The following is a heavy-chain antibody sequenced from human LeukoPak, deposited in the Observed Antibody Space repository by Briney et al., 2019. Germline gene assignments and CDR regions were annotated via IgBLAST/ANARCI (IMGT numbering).Heavy chain of an antibody. D-gene: IGHD5-24*01. CDR1: GFTFSSYS. J-gene: IGHJ4*02. CDR3: ARGRGGYKSGPHNFDY. V-gene: IGHV3-21*01. CDR2: ISSSSSNI. Sequence: GGSLRLSCAASGFTFSSYSMSWVRQAPGKGLEWVSSISSSSSNIYYADSVKGRFTISRDNAKSSLSLQMNSLRAEDTAVYYCARGRGGYKSGPHNFDYWGQGTLVTVSS.